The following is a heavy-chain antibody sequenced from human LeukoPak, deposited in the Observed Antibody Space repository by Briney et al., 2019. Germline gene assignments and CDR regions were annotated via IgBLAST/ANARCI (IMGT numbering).Heavy chain of an antibody. V-gene: IGHV4-30-4*08. CDR3: ARGVGGYCSSTSCYRAFDI. D-gene: IGHD2-2*01. J-gene: IGHJ3*02. CDR1: GGSISSGDYY. Sequence: SETLSLTCTVSGGSISSGDYYWSWIRQPPGKGLEWIGYIYYSGSTYYNPSLRSRVTISVDTSKNQFSLKLSSVTAADTAVYYCARGVGGYCSSTSCYRAFDIWGQGTMVTVSS. CDR2: IYYSGST.